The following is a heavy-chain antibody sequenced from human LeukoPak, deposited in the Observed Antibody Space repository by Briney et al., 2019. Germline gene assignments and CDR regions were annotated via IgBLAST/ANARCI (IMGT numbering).Heavy chain of an antibody. CDR1: GFTFSSYE. Sequence: PGGSLRLSCAASGFTFSSYEMNWVRQAPGKGLEWVSYISSSGSTIFCADSVKGRFTISRDNAKNSLYLQMISLRAEDTAVYYCARRINYNFDYWGQGTLVTVSS. CDR2: ISSSGSTI. J-gene: IGHJ4*02. V-gene: IGHV3-48*03. D-gene: IGHD4-11*01. CDR3: ARRINYNFDY.